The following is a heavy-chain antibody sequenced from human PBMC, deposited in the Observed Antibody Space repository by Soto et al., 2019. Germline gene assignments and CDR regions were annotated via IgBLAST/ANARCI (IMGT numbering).Heavy chain of an antibody. CDR3: ARIKDLYLIFGY. J-gene: IGHJ4*02. CDR2: IYWDDDK. D-gene: IGHD3-16*01. CDR1: GFSLTTSEVG. Sequence: SGPTLVNPTQTLTLTCTFSGFSLTTSEVGVGWVRQPPGKALEWLATIYWDDDKRYWPPLKSRLTVTKDTSKNQVVLTMTNMNAVDTGTYYCARIKDLYLIFGYWGPGSQLTVSS. V-gene: IGHV2-5*02.